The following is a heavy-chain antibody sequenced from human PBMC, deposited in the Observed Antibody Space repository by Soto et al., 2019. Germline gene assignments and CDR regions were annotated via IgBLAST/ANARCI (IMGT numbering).Heavy chain of an antibody. CDR1: GVSISTRNFY. CDR2: MYHTGTS. Sequence: QLQLQESGPGLVKPSETLSLTCTVSGVSISTRNFYWAWIRQTPGKGLEWIGSMYHTGTSYYNPSFKSRVTILVDTSKNDVSLKVRSVTAADTGVYYCARHRSSSMGWFDPWGQGTRVTVSS. D-gene: IGHD6-19*01. CDR3: ARHRSSSMGWFDP. V-gene: IGHV4-39*01. J-gene: IGHJ5*02.